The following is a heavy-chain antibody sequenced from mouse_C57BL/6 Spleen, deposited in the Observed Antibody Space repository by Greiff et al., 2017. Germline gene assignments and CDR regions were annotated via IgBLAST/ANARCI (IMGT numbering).Heavy chain of an antibody. Sequence: EVQLQQSGPELVKPGASVKISCKASGYTFTDYYMNWVKQSHGKSLEWIGDINPNNGGTSYNQKFKGKATLTVDKSSSTAYMELRSLTSEDSAVYYCARSYYSNYVLAYWGQGTLVTVSA. CDR1: GYTFTDYY. CDR2: INPNNGGT. D-gene: IGHD2-5*01. V-gene: IGHV1-26*01. J-gene: IGHJ3*01. CDR3: ARSYYSNYVLAY.